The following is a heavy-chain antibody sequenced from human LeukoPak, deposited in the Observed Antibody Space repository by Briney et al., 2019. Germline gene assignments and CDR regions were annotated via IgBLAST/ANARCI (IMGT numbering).Heavy chain of an antibody. CDR3: AKAPVTTCRGAFCYPFYY. J-gene: IGHJ4*02. V-gene: IGHV3-23*01. D-gene: IGHD2-15*01. Sequence: PGGSLRLSCATSGFSFSSYAMSWVRQAPGKGLEWVSAISDTGNTYHAASVKGRFTISRDSSKNTLFLQMNRLRPEDAAVYYCAKAPVTTCRGAFCYPFYYWGLGTLVTVSS. CDR2: ISDTGNT. CDR1: GFSFSSYA.